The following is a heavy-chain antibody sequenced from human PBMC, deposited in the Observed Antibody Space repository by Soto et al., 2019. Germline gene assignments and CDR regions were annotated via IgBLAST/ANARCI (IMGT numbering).Heavy chain of an antibody. CDR1: GGSISSYY. D-gene: IGHD3-22*01. CDR2: IYYSGST. J-gene: IGHJ4*02. Sequence: SETLSLTCTVSGGSISSYYWSWIRQPPGKGLEWIGYIYYSGSTNYNPSLKSRVTISVDTSKNQFSLKLSSVTAADTAVYYCARSYYYDSSGYFDYWGQGTLVTVSS. V-gene: IGHV4-59*01. CDR3: ARSYYYDSSGYFDY.